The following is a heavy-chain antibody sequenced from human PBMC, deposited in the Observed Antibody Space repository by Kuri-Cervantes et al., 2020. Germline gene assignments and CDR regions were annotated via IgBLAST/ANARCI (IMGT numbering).Heavy chain of an antibody. CDR1: GFTFSSYS. D-gene: IGHD5-18*01. J-gene: IGHJ6*02. V-gene: IGHV3-48*01. CDR2: ISSSSSTI. CDR3: ARGLGMDTAMVTWFNYYYYGMDV. Sequence: GGSLRLSCAASGFTFSSYSMNWVRQAPGKGLEWVSYISSSSSTIYYADFVKGRFTISRDNAKNSLYLQMNSLRAEDTAVYYCARGLGMDTAMVTWFNYYYYGMDVWGQGTTVTVSS.